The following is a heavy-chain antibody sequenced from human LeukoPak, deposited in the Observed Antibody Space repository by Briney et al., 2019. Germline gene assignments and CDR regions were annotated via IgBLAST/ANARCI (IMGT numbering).Heavy chain of an antibody. V-gene: IGHV1-46*01. J-gene: IGHJ4*02. CDR1: GYTFTSYY. CDR2: INPSGGST. Sequence: GASVKVSCKASGYTFTSYYMHWVRQAPGQGLEWMGIINPSGGSTSYAQKFQGSVTMTRDTSTSTVYMELSSLRSEDTAVYYCARRSAYGSGSYYVDYWGQGTLVTVSS. CDR3: ARRSAYGSGSYYVDY. D-gene: IGHD3-10*01.